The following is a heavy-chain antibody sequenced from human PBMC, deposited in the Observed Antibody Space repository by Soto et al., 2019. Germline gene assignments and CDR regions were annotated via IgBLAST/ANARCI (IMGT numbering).Heavy chain of an antibody. D-gene: IGHD4-17*01. J-gene: IGHJ5*02. CDR3: ARDGGSVTTVGWFDP. CDR2: ISAYNGNT. V-gene: IGHV1-18*01. Sequence: ASVKVSCKASGYTFTSYGISWVRQAPGQGLEWMGWISAYNGNTNYAQKLQGRVTMTTDTSTSTAYMELRSLRSDDTAVYYCARDGGSVTTVGWFDPWGQGTLVTVSS. CDR1: GYTFTSYG.